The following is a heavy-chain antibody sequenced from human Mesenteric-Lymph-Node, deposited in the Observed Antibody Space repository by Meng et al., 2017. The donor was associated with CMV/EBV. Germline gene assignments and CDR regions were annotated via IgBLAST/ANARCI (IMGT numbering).Heavy chain of an antibody. CDR3: ARDCSSTSCYRVGYYYGMDV. CDR1: GGTFSSYA. D-gene: IGHD2-2*01. J-gene: IGHJ6*02. V-gene: IGHV1-69*06. Sequence: SVKVSCKASGGTFSSYAISWVRQAPGQGLEWMGGIIPIFGTANYAQKFQGRVTITADKSTSTAYMELSSLRSEDTAVYYCARDCSSTSCYRVGYYYGMDVWGQGTTVTVSS. CDR2: IIPIFGTA.